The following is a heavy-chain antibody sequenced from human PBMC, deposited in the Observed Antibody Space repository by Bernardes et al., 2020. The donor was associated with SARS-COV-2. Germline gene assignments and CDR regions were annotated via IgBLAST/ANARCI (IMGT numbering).Heavy chain of an antibody. CDR2: LSWNSGTL. D-gene: IGHD1-26*01. CDR1: GFTFDDSA. J-gene: IGHJ4*02. CDR3: AKGGSASYNKDRDY. Sequence: GGSLRLSCAASGFTFDDSALHWVRQAPGPGLAWVSGLSWNSGTLGYADSVKGRFTISRDNAKNSLYLQMNTLRPEDTAFYYCAKGGSASYNKDRDYWGQGTLVNVSS. V-gene: IGHV3-9*01.